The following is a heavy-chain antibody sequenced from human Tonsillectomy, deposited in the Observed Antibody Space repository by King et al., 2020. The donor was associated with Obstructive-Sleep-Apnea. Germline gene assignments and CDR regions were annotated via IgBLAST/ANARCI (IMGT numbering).Heavy chain of an antibody. Sequence: VQMVESGGGVVQPGRALRLSCAASGFTFRSYAMHWVRQSPGKGLEWVAVISYDGSNKYYADPVKGRFTISRDSSKNTLFLQMNSLRAEDTAVYYCARSILVAGPRDYWGQGTLVTVST. CDR1: GFTFRSYA. CDR2: ISYDGSNK. CDR3: ARSILVAGPRDY. J-gene: IGHJ4*02. D-gene: IGHD6-19*01. V-gene: IGHV3-30*01.